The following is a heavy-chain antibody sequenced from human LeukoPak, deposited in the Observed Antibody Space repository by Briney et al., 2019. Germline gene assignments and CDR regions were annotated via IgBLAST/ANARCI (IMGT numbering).Heavy chain of an antibody. J-gene: IGHJ4*02. Sequence: GGSLRLSCVASGFTFDDYAMHWVRQAPGKGLEWVCLTNWDGTNTLCAGSVKGRFTISRDNNKSSLFLQMNSLKPEDTALYYCAKGDSGHDSIFHPPGAFDSWGQGTLVTVSS. CDR2: TNWDGTNT. CDR3: AKGDSGHDSIFHPPGAFDS. CDR1: GFTFDDYA. D-gene: IGHD3-22*01. V-gene: IGHV3-43D*03.